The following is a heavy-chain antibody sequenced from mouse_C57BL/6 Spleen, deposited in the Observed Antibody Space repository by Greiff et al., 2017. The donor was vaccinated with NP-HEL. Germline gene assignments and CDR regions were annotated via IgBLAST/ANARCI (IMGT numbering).Heavy chain of an antibody. J-gene: IGHJ2*01. CDR3: ARVGYYSNFYFDY. CDR1: GYAFSSYW. D-gene: IGHD2-5*01. CDR2: IYPGDGDT. Sequence: QVQLQQSGAELVKPGASVKISCKASGYAFSSYWMNWVKQRPGKGLEWIGQIYPGDGDTNYNGKFKGKATLTADKSSSTAYMQLSSLTSEDSAVYFCARVGYYSNFYFDYWGQGTTLTVSS. V-gene: IGHV1-80*01.